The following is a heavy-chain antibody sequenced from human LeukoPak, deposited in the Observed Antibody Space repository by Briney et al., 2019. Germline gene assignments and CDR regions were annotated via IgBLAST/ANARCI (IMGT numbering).Heavy chain of an antibody. J-gene: IGHJ4*02. CDR2: IIPIFGTA. Sequence: SVKVSCKASGGTFSSYAISWVRQAPGQGLEWMGGIIPIFGTANYAQKFQGRVTMTRDTSISTAYMELSRLRSDDTAVYYCARGGRYYYDSSGPIDYWGQGTLVTVSS. V-gene: IGHV1-69*05. D-gene: IGHD3-22*01. CDR3: ARGGRYYYDSSGPIDY. CDR1: GGTFSSYA.